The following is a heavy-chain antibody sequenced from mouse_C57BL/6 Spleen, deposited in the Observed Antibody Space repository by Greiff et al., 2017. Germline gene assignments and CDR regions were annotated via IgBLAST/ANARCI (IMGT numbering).Heavy chain of an antibody. D-gene: IGHD2-2*01. V-gene: IGHV10-1*01. CDR2: IRSKSNNYAT. Sequence: DVMLVESGGGLVQPKGSLKLSCAASGFSFNTYAMNWVRQAPGKGLEWVARIRSKSNNYATYYADSVKDRFTISRDDSESMLYLQMNNLKTEDTAMYYCVRLLGLGAMDYWGQGTSVTVSS. CDR3: VRLLGLGAMDY. J-gene: IGHJ4*01. CDR1: GFSFNTYA.